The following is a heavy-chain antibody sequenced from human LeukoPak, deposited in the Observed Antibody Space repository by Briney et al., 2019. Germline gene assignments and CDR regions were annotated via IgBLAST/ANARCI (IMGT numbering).Heavy chain of an antibody. J-gene: IGHJ4*02. Sequence: GGSLRLSCAASGFTFSDYYMSWIRQAPGEGLEWVSYISSSGSTIYYADSVKGRFTISRDNAKNSLYLQMNSLRAEDTAVYYCAREVDTAMLYFFDYWGQGTLVTVSS. V-gene: IGHV3-11*01. CDR1: GFTFSDYY. D-gene: IGHD5-18*01. CDR3: AREVDTAMLYFFDY. CDR2: ISSSGSTI.